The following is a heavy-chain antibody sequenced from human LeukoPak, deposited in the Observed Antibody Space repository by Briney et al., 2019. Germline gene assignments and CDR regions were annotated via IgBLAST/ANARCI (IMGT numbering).Heavy chain of an antibody. V-gene: IGHV1-69*13. Sequence: SVKVSCKASGGTFSSYAISWVRQAPGQGLEWMGGIIPIFGTANYAQKFQGRVTITADESTSTAYMELSSLRSEDTAVYYCARDRIAAAGFWDYWGQGTLVTVSS. CDR2: IIPIFGTA. D-gene: IGHD6-13*01. J-gene: IGHJ4*02. CDR1: GGTFSSYA. CDR3: ARDRIAAAGFWDY.